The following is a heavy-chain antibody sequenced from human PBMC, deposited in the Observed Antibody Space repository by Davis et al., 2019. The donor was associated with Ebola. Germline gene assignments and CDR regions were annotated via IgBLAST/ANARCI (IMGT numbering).Heavy chain of an antibody. V-gene: IGHV3-33*01. CDR1: GFSFSTYG. J-gene: IGHJ4*02. CDR2: IWYDGSYK. CDR3: AREGVSSGRAGSFDY. D-gene: IGHD6-19*01. Sequence: GESLKISCAASGFSFSTYGMHWVRQAPGKGLEWVAIIWYDGSYKYYADPVKGRFTISRDVSKNTVSLQMNSLRADDTAVYYCAREGVSSGRAGSFDYWGQGVLVTVSS.